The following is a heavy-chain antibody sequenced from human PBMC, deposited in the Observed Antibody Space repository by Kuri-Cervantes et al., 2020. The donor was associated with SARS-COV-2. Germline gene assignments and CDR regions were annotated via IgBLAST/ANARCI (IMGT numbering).Heavy chain of an antibody. V-gene: IGHV3-30-3*01. Sequence: GESLKISCAASGFTFSSYAMHWVRQAPGKGLEWVAVTTDDGTNKYYADSVKGRFTISRDNSKNTLYLQMNSLRTEDTAVYNCARGFERLQYFDLWGRGTLVTVSS. D-gene: IGHD1-1*01. CDR2: TTDDGTNK. CDR3: ARGFERLQYFDL. CDR1: GFTFSSYA. J-gene: IGHJ2*01.